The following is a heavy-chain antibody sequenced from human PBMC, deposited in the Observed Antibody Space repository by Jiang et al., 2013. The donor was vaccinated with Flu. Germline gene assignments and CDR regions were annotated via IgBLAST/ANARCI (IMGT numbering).Heavy chain of an antibody. CDR3: ARDPMVRTTFGMDV. J-gene: IGHJ6*02. CDR1: GGSISSGGYY. CDR2: IYYSGST. D-gene: IGHD3-10*01. Sequence: KPSQTLSLTCTVSGGSISSGGYYWSWIRQHPGKGLEWIGYIYYSGSTYYNPSLKSRVTISVDTSKNQFSLKLSSVTAADTAVYYCARDPMVRTTFGMDVWGQGTTVTVSS. V-gene: IGHV4-31*03.